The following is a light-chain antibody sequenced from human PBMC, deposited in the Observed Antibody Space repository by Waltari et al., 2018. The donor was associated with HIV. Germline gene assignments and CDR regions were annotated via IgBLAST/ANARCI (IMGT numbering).Light chain of an antibody. CDR1: RSIGNW. V-gene: IGKV1-5*03. CDR3: QQYSDFPVT. Sequence: DIQMTQSPSTLSASIGGRVTIPCRASRSIGNWLAWYQQRPGQAPNLLISKASNLEGGVPSNFSGSGSGTHFTLTISGLRPDDFATYYCQQYSDFPVTFGQGTKL. CDR2: KAS. J-gene: IGKJ2*01.